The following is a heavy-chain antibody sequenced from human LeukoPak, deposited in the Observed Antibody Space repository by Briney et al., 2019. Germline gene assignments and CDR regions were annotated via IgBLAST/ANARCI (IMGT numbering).Heavy chain of an antibody. CDR2: IYYSGST. CDR1: GGSISSSSYS. J-gene: IGHJ4*02. D-gene: IGHD3-22*01. Sequence: PSETLSLTCTVSGGSISSSSYSWSWIRQPPGKGLEWIGYIYYSGSTYYNPSLKSRVTISVDKSKNQFSLKLSSVTAADTAVYYCATQGTYYDSSGYYDYWGQGTLVTVSS. CDR3: ATQGTYYDSSGYYDY. V-gene: IGHV4-61*05.